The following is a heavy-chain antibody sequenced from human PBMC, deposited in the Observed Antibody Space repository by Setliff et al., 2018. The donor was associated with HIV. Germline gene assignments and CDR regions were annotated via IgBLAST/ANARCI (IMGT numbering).Heavy chain of an antibody. Sequence: GESLKISCKDSGYTFSNYCIAWVRQMPGKGLEWVGRIDPSNSNTNYSPSFQGHVTISADKSISTAYLQWSSLKASDTAMYYCVRYIGAAAGYIDHWGQGTLVTVSS. CDR2: IDPSNSNT. V-gene: IGHV5-10-1*01. D-gene: IGHD6-25*01. CDR1: GYTFSNYC. J-gene: IGHJ4*02. CDR3: VRYIGAAAGYIDH.